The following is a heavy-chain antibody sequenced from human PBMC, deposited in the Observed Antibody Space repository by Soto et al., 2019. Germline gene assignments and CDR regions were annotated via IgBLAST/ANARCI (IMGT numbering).Heavy chain of an antibody. Sequence: SETLSLTCTVSGGAISSFYWSWIRQPPGKGLEWIGYIYNRGGTNYNPSLKGRAAISIDTSKDQFSLKLTSVTAADTAVYYCAGRDGYNYVDHWGQGALVTVSS. CDR3: AGRDGYNYVDH. V-gene: IGHV4-59*01. CDR2: IYNRGGT. CDR1: GGAISSFY. D-gene: IGHD5-12*01. J-gene: IGHJ4*02.